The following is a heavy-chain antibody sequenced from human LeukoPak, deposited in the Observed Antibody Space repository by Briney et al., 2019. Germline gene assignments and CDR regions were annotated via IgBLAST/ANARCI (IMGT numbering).Heavy chain of an antibody. D-gene: IGHD2-15*01. Sequence: GGSLRLSCAASGFTFSSYAMSWVRQAPGKGLEWVSAISGSGGSTYYADSVKGRFTISRDNSKSTLYLQMNSLRAEDTAVYYCAKISCSGGSCYSGAYGMDVWGQGTTVTVSS. V-gene: IGHV3-23*01. CDR3: AKISCSGGSCYSGAYGMDV. CDR1: GFTFSSYA. CDR2: ISGSGGST. J-gene: IGHJ6*02.